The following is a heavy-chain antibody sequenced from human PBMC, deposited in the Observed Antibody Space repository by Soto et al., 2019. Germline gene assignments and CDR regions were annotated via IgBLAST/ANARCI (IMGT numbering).Heavy chain of an antibody. CDR2: ISYDGSNK. CDR3: AKDVAPLYYYYGMDV. CDR1: GITVSGWF. J-gene: IGHJ6*02. V-gene: IGHV3-30*18. Sequence: GGSLSRCWGSSGITVSGWFGHWVRQAPGKGLEWVAVISYDGSNKYYADSVKGRFTISRDNSKNTLYLQMNSLRAEDTAVYYCAKDVAPLYYYYGMDVWGQGTKVPVSS.